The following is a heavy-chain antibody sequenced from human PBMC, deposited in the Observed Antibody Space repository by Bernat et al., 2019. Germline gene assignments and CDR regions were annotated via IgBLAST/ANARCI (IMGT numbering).Heavy chain of an antibody. Sequence: QVQLVESGGGVVQPGRSLRLSCAASGFTFSSYAMPWVRQAPGKGLEWVAVISYDGRNKYYADSVKGRFSISRDNSKNTLSLQMNSLRGDDTAVYYCAKDVGANPRGAFDIWGQGTMVTVSS. J-gene: IGHJ3*02. V-gene: IGHV3-30*18. CDR2: ISYDGRNK. CDR3: AKDVGANPRGAFDI. D-gene: IGHD1-26*01. CDR1: GFTFSSYA.